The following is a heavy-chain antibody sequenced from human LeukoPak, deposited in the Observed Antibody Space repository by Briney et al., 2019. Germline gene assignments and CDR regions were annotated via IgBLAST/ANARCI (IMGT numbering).Heavy chain of an antibody. CDR2: IIPIFGTA. V-gene: IGHV1-69*13. Sequence: GASVKVSCKASGGTFSSYAISWVRQAPGQGLEWMGGIIPIFGTANYAQRFQGRVTITADESTSTAYMELSSPRSEDTAVYYCARLDFWSGYWDYFDYWGQGTLVTVSS. CDR3: ARLDFWSGYWDYFDY. CDR1: GGTFSSYA. D-gene: IGHD3-3*01. J-gene: IGHJ4*02.